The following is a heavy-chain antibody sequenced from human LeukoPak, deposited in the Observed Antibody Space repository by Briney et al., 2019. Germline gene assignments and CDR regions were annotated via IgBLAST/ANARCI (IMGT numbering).Heavy chain of an antibody. CDR2: IYYSGST. J-gene: IGHJ5*02. V-gene: IGHV4-59*01. Sequence: SETLSLTCTVSGGSISSYYWSWIRQPPGKGLEWIGYIYYSGSTHYNPSLKSRVTISVDTSKNQFSLKLSSVTAADTAVYYCARVNRGGTTGPVDWFDPWGQGTLVTVSS. D-gene: IGHD1-1*01. CDR1: GGSISSYY. CDR3: ARVNRGGTTGPVDWFDP.